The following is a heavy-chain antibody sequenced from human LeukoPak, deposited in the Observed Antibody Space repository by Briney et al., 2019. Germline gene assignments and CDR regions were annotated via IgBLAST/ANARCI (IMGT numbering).Heavy chain of an antibody. D-gene: IGHD3-10*01. CDR2: INHSGST. CDR3: ARVPYYYGSGSYYGVYYYYYGMDV. Sequence: PSETLSLTCAVYGGSFSGYYWSWIRQPPGKGLEWIGEINHSGSTNHNPSLKSRVTISVDTSKNQFSLKLSSVTAADTAVYYCARVPYYYGSGSYYGVYYYYYGMDVWGKGTTVTVSS. CDR1: GGSFSGYY. V-gene: IGHV4-34*01. J-gene: IGHJ6*04.